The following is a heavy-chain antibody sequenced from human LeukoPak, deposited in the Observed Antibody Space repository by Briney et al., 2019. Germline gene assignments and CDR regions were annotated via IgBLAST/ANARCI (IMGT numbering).Heavy chain of an antibody. J-gene: IGHJ5*02. CDR2: IHLADSTT. CDR3: ACRDYGSCWSDP. V-gene: IGHV5-51*01. D-gene: IGHD4/OR15-4a*01. CDR1: GYSLATYW. Sequence: GESLKISCKGFGYSLATYWIGWVRQMPGKGLEWMGIIHLADSTTLYSSSYQGQTFISADKSTGTVYLQWSSLKASDSAIYYCACRDYGSCWSDPWGQGTLVTVSS.